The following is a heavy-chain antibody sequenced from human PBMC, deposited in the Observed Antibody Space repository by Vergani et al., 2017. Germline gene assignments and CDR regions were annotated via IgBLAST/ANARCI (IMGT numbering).Heavy chain of an antibody. CDR2: IYHSGST. CDR1: GYSISSGYY. V-gene: IGHV4-38-2*01. J-gene: IGHJ5*02. Sequence: QVQLQESGPGLVKPSETLSLTCAVSGYSISSGYYWGWIRQPPGKGLEWIGSIYHSGSTYYHPSLKSRVTISVDTSKNQFPLKLSSVTAADTAVYYCARKNDILTGYYITTNWFDPWGQGTLVTVSS. D-gene: IGHD3-9*01. CDR3: ARKNDILTGYYITTNWFDP.